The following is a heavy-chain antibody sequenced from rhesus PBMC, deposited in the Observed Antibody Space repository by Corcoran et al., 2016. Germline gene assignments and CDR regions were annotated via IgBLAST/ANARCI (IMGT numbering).Heavy chain of an antibody. CDR3: ARGWGTVTVFDF. Sequence: EVQLVQSGAEVKRPGESLKISCKTAGYSFTNYWISWVRQMPGKGLGWMGAIDPSDSDTRYTPSVQGQVTISADNSISTAYLQWSSLKASDTATYYCARGWGTVTVFDFWGQGLRVTVSS. D-gene: IGHD4-23*01. CDR1: GYSFTNYW. V-gene: IGHV5-2*01. J-gene: IGHJ3*01. CDR2: IDPSDSDT.